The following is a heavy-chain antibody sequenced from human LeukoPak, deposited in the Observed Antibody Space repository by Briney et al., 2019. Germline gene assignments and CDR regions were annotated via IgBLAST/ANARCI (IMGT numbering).Heavy chain of an antibody. Sequence: SETLSLTCTVSGGSISSCYWSWVRQPPGKGLEWVGYIYYSGSKSYNPSLKSRVTISVDTSKNQFSLKLSSVTAADTAVYYCAREKPPSVFDYWGQGTLVTVSS. CDR1: GGSISSCY. V-gene: IGHV4-59*01. J-gene: IGHJ4*02. CDR3: AREKPPSVFDY. CDR2: IYYSGSK. D-gene: IGHD2-2*01.